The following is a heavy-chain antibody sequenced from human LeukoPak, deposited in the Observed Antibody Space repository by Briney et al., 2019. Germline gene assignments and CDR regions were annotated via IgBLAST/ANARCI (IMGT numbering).Heavy chain of an antibody. Sequence: SVKVSCKASGGTFSSYTISWVRQAPGQGLEWMGRIIPILGIANYAQKFQGRVTITADKSTSTAYMELSSLRSEDTAVYYCARDGIAVATPPIVSYFDYWGQGTPVTVSS. CDR3: ARDGIAVATPPIVSYFDY. CDR2: IIPILGIA. J-gene: IGHJ4*02. V-gene: IGHV1-69*04. CDR1: GGTFSSYT. D-gene: IGHD6-19*01.